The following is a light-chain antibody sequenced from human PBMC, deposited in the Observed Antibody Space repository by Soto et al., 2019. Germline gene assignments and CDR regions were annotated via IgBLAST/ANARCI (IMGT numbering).Light chain of an antibody. V-gene: IGLV2-14*03. J-gene: IGLJ1*01. Sequence: QSVLSQPASVSVSPGQSISISCTGTNGYFGGYNYVSWYQHHPVKAPKLMIFDVSNWPSGVSNRFSGSKSGNTATLTISGLQPEDEADYYCSSYICNSLGIFGDGTKVTVL. CDR3: SSYICNSLGI. CDR1: NGYFGGYNY. CDR2: DVS.